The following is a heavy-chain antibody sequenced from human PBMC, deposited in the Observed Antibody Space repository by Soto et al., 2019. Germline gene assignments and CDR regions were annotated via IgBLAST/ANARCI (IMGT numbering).Heavy chain of an antibody. CDR3: ARGSKAAVGDAFDI. CDR2: IYYSGST. CDR1: GGYISTYY. V-gene: IGHV4-59*01. J-gene: IGHJ3*02. Sequence: SETLSLTCTVSGGYISTYYWSWIRRPPGKGLEYIGYIYYSGSTNYYPSLKSRVTISVDTSKNQFSLTLRSVTAADTAMYYCARGSKAAVGDAFDIWGQGTMVTVSS. D-gene: IGHD6-13*01.